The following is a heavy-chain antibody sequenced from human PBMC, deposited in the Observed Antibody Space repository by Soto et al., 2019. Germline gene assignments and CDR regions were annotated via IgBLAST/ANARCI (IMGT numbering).Heavy chain of an antibody. V-gene: IGHV4-59*08. Sequence: SETLSLTCTVSGGSISSYYWSWIRQPPGKGLEWIGYIYYSGSTNYNPSLKSRVTISVDTSKNQFSLKLSSVTAADTAVYYCASTYYDFWSEHMTQFDYWGQGTLVTVSS. J-gene: IGHJ4*02. CDR2: IYYSGST. CDR1: GGSISSYY. CDR3: ASTYYDFWSEHMTQFDY. D-gene: IGHD3-3*01.